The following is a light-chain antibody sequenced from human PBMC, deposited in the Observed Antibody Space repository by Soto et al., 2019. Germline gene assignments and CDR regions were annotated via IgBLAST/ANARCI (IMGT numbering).Light chain of an antibody. Sequence: EIVLTQSPATLSLSPGERATLSCRASQSVSNYLAWYQQKPGQAPRLLLYGASNRATGIPARFSGSGSGTDFTLTITNLEPEDCEVYYCHQRSDWPQTFGLGTKVEVK. V-gene: IGKV3-11*01. CDR1: QSVSNY. J-gene: IGKJ1*01. CDR2: GAS. CDR3: HQRSDWPQT.